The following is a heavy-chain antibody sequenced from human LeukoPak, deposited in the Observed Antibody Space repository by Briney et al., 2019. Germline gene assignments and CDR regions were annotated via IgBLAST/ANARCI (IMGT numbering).Heavy chain of an antibody. CDR1: GFSVSTND. J-gene: IGHJ2*01. V-gene: IGHV3-53*01. CDR3: ARVGDHFHWYLDL. D-gene: IGHD3-3*02. CDR2: LYSGIST. Sequence: PGGSQTLPCTASGFSVSTNDMHWLRHATGRGGECFSILYSGISTYYADSVESRFIVSRDSSKNTLSLQMNDLRAEDTAVYYCARVGDHFHWYLDLWGRGTLVTVSS.